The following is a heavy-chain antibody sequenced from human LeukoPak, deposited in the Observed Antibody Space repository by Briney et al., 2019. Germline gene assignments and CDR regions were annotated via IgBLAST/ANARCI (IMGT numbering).Heavy chain of an antibody. V-gene: IGHV5-51*01. CDR1: GYSFTTYW. Sequence: GASLKISCKGSGYSFTTYWIGWVRQMPGKGLEWMGIIYPGDSDTRYSPSFQGQVSISAAKSISTAYLQWSSLKASDTAMYYCARGSSYLAHFDYWGQGTLVTVSS. J-gene: IGHJ4*02. D-gene: IGHD1-26*01. CDR3: ARGSSYLAHFDY. CDR2: IYPGDSDT.